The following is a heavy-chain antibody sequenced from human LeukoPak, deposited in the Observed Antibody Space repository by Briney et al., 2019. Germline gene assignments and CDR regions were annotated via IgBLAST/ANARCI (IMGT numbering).Heavy chain of an antibody. Sequence: PSETLSLTCAVYGGSFSGYYWSWIRQPPGKGLEWIGEINHSGSTNYNPSLKSRVTISVDTSKNQFSLKLSSVTAADTAVYYCARDSSSSDYYYYGMDVWGQGTTVTVSS. CDR3: ARDSSSSDYYYYGMDV. J-gene: IGHJ6*02. D-gene: IGHD6-6*01. V-gene: IGHV4-34*01. CDR1: GGSFSGYY. CDR2: INHSGST.